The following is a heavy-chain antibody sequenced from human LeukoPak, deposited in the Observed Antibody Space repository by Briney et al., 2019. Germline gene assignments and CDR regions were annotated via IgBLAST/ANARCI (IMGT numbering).Heavy chain of an antibody. J-gene: IGHJ6*02. CDR3: ARGGRIAVAGSVPPPGPPTDDYYYYGMDV. Sequence: SETLSLTCAVSGGSISSGGYSWSWIRQPPGKGLEWIGYIYYSGSTYYNPSLKSRVTISVDTSKNQFSLKLSSVTAADTAVYYCARGGRIAVAGSVPPPGPPTDDYYYYGMDVWGQGTTVTVSS. D-gene: IGHD6-19*01. V-gene: IGHV4-30-2*05. CDR2: IYYSGST. CDR1: GGSISSGGYS.